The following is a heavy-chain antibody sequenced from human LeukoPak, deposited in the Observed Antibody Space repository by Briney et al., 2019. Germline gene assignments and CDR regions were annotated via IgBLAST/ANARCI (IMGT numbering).Heavy chain of an antibody. D-gene: IGHD1-26*01. CDR1: GFTFSSYA. Sequence: GGSLRLSCAASGFTFSSYAMTWVRQAPGKGLEWVSAISGSGGSTYYADSVKGRFTISRDNSKNTLYLQMNSLRAENTAVYYGAKPPVGATRGWGQGTLVTVSS. J-gene: IGHJ4*02. CDR3: AKPPVGATRG. V-gene: IGHV3-23*01. CDR2: ISGSGGST.